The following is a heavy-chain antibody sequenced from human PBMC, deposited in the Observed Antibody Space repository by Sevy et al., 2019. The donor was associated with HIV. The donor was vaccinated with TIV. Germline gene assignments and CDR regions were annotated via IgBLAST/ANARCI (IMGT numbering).Heavy chain of an antibody. D-gene: IGHD6-13*01. Sequence: SETLSLTCAVYGGSFSVYYWSWIRQPPGKRLEWIGEINHGGTTNYNPSLKSRVTISVDTSKNQFSLKLRSVTAAETAVYYCARGRERAAGTLDFDYWGQGTLVTVSS. CDR3: ARGRERAAGTLDFDY. J-gene: IGHJ4*02. CDR1: GGSFSVYY. CDR2: INHGGTT. V-gene: IGHV4-34*01.